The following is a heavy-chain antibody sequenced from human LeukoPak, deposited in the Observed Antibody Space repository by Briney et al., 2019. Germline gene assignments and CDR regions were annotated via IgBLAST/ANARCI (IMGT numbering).Heavy chain of an antibody. D-gene: IGHD6-13*01. V-gene: IGHV4-59*01. CDR3: ARDRVAAAGNYYYYGMDV. J-gene: IGHJ6*02. CDR1: GGSISSYY. CDR2: IYYGGNT. Sequence: SETLSLTCTVSGGSISSYYWSWIRQPPGKGLEWIGFIYYGGNTNYNPSLKSRVTISVDTSKNQFSLKLSSVTAADTAVYYCARDRVAAAGNYYYYGMDVWGQGTTVTVSS.